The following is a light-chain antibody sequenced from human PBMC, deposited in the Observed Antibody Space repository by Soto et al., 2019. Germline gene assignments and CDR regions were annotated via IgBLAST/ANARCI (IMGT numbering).Light chain of an antibody. Sequence: AIQLTQSPSSLSASVGDRVTITCRASHDIASALAWYQQKPGKPPKLMLYDASTLEGGVPSRFSGSGSGTDFTLTISGLQPEDFATYYCQQFNYFRVTFGQGTRLEI. V-gene: IGKV1D-13*01. J-gene: IGKJ5*01. CDR3: QQFNYFRVT. CDR1: HDIASA. CDR2: DAS.